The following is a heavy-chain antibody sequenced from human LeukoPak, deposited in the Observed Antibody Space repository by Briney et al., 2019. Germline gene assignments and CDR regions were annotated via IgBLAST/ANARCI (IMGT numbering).Heavy chain of an antibody. Sequence: PSETLSLTCAVYGGSFSGYYWTWIRQPPGKGPEWIGEINYSGRTNYNPSLKSRVTITVDTSRNQFSLKVSSVTAADTAVYYCARLPLWFGESPLEDWGQGTLVTVSS. CDR2: INYSGRT. V-gene: IGHV4-34*01. CDR3: ARLPLWFGESPLED. J-gene: IGHJ4*02. CDR1: GGSFSGYY. D-gene: IGHD3-10*01.